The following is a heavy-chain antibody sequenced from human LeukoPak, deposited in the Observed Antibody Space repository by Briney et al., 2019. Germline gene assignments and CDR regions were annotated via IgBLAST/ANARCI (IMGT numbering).Heavy chain of an antibody. CDR1: GFTFSNYG. CDR3: FGWSAYYAFDS. D-gene: IGHD3-3*01. CDR2: IRYDGNNK. V-gene: IGHV3-30*02. J-gene: IGHJ4*02. Sequence: PGGSLRLSCTASGFTFSNYGMHWVRQAPGKGLEWVAFIRYDGNNKYYADSVKGRFTISRDNSKNTLYLQMNSLRGDDTAVYYCFGWSAYYAFDSWGQGTLVTVSS.